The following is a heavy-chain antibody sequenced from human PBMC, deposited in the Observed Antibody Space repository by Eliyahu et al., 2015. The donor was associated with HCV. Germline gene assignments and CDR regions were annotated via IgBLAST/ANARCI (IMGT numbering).Heavy chain of an antibody. CDR2: IIPIFGTA. CDR3: ARGRIVVVPAAIDRNYYYYGMDV. V-gene: IGHV1-69*01. D-gene: IGHD2-2*01. J-gene: IGHJ6*04. Sequence: QVQLVQSGAEVKKPGSSVKXSCKASGGTFSSYAISWVRRAPGXGLEWMGGIIPIFGTANYAQKFQGRVTITADESTSTAYMELSSLRSEDTAVYYCARGRIVVVPAAIDRNYYYYGMDVWGKGTTVTVSS. CDR1: GGTFSSYA.